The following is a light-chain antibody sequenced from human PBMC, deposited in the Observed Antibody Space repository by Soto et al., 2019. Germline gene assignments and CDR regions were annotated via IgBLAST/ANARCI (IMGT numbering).Light chain of an antibody. CDR3: QQRSNWPIT. Sequence: EIVLTQSPGTLSLSPGERATLSCRASQSVTSNYLAWYQQKPGQAPRLLIFGASIRDTGIPDSFSGSGSGTDFTLTISRLEPEDFAVYYCQQRSNWPITFGQGTRLEIK. CDR2: GAS. CDR1: QSVTSNY. V-gene: IGKV3D-20*02. J-gene: IGKJ5*01.